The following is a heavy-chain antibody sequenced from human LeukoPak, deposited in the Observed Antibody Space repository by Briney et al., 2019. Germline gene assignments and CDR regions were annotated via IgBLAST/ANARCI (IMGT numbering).Heavy chain of an antibody. CDR1: GFTFSSYD. CDR3: ARDHGVQLWSTHYYYYGMDV. J-gene: IGHJ6*02. CDR2: FSGGSGIT. Sequence: GGSLRLSCAASGFTFSSYDMSWVRQAPGKGLEWVSSFSGGSGITYYAESVKGRFTMSRDNSQNTLYLQMSSLRAEDTAVYYCARDHGVQLWSTHYYYYGMDVWGQGTTVTVSS. D-gene: IGHD5-18*01. V-gene: IGHV3-23*01.